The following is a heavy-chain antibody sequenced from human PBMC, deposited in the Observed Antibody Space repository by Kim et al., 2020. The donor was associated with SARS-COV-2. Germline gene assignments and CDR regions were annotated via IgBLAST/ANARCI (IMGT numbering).Heavy chain of an antibody. CDR2: IISEAAGGTT. J-gene: IGHJ3*01. CDR3: TTDPGDA. Sequence: WGSLRLSCVASGVSFTNAWMSWVRQAPGKGLEWVGRIISEAAGGTTAYAAPVRGRFTISRDDSKNTAYLDMDSLKTEDTAVYYCTTDPGDA. V-gene: IGHV3-15*01. CDR1: GVSFTNAW.